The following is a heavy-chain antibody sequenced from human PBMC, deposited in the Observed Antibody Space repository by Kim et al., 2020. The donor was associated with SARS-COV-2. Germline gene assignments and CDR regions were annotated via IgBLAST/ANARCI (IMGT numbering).Heavy chain of an antibody. J-gene: IGHJ5*02. CDR3: ASSDYYGSGANWFDP. V-gene: IGHV1-69*13. CDR2: IIPIFGTA. D-gene: IGHD3-10*01. CDR1: GGTFSSYA. Sequence: SVKVSCKASGGTFSSYAISWVRQAPGQGLEWMGGIIPIFGTANYAQKFQGRVTITADESTSTAYMELSSLRSEDTAVYYCASSDYYGSGANWFDPWGQGTLVTVSS.